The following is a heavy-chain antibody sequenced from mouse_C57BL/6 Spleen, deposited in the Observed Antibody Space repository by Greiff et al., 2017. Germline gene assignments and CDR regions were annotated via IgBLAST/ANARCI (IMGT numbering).Heavy chain of an antibody. Sequence: EVKLMESGGGLVKPGGSLKLSCAASGFTFSSYAMSWVRQTPEKRLEWVATISAGGSYTYYPDNVKGRFTISRDNAKNNLYLQMSHLKSEDTAMYYCAREGLGFDYWGQGTTLTVSS. CDR3: AREGLGFDY. J-gene: IGHJ2*01. V-gene: IGHV5-4*01. CDR2: ISAGGSYT. CDR1: GFTFSSYA. D-gene: IGHD4-1*01.